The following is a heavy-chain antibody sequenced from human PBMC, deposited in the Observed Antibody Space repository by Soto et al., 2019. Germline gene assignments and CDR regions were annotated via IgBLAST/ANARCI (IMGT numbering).Heavy chain of an antibody. CDR3: ARGNMDV. D-gene: IGHD1-1*01. V-gene: IGHV3-30-3*01. CDR2: TSKDGINT. J-gene: IGHJ6*02. CDR1: AFTLSKFA. Sequence: QVQLVESGGGVVQPGRSLRLSCAASAFTLSKFAMHWVRQAPGKGLEWVAATSKDGINTYYADSVKGRFTISRDNSKSTIYLQMNSLRTEDTALYYCARGNMDVWGQGTTVTVSS.